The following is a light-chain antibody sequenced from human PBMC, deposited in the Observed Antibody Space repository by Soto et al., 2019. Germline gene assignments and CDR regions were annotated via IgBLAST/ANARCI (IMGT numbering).Light chain of an antibody. CDR1: QIVGGD. CDR2: DAS. J-gene: IGKJ5*01. V-gene: IGKV3-11*01. Sequence: EILLTQSPCTLSLSPGERATLSCRASQIVGGDTLAWLQQRPGQAPSLLIYDASNRATGIPARLSGSGSETDFTLTISSLEPEDFAVYYCQQRSNWPHSITFGQGTRLEIK. CDR3: QQRSNWPHSIT.